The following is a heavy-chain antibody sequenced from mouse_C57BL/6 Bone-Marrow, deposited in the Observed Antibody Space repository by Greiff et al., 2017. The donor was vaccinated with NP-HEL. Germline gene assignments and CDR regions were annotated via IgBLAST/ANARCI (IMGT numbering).Heavy chain of an antibody. CDR1: GYTFTSYW. CDR3: AREGPRSLRRRRGGSFDY. Sequence: VQLQQPGAELVKPGASVKLSCKASGYTFTSYWLHWVKQRPGRGLEWIGRIDPTSGGTKYNEKFKSKATLTVDKPSSTAYMQLSSLTSEDSAVYYCAREGPRSLRRRRGGSFDYWGQGTTLTVSS. D-gene: IGHD1-2*01. V-gene: IGHV1-72*01. J-gene: IGHJ2*01. CDR2: IDPTSGGT.